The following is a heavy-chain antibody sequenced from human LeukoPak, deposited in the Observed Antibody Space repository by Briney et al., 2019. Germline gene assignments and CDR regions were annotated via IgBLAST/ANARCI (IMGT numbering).Heavy chain of an antibody. CDR3: ARDLVGDYCDSSCYYYAN. D-gene: IGHD3-22*01. V-gene: IGHV3-74*01. J-gene: IGHJ4*02. CDR1: GFTFNNYW. Sequence: GGSLRLSCAASGFTFNNYWMHWVRQAPGKGLVWVSRINSDGSATSYADSVKGRFTISRDNAKNTLYLRMNTLRAEDTAVYFCARDLVGDYCDSSCYYYANWGQGTLVTVSS. CDR2: INSDGSAT.